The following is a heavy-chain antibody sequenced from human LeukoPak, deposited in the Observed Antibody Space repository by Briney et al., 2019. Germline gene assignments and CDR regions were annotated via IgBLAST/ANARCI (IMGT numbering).Heavy chain of an antibody. V-gene: IGHV1-46*01. D-gene: IGHD3-22*01. Sequence: ASVKVSCKASGYTFTNYYMHWVRQAPGQGLEWMGIINPSGGSTSYAQKFQGRVTMTRDTSTSTVYMELSSLRSGDTAVYYCARGGGGSGYYFLFDYWGQGTLVTVSS. J-gene: IGHJ4*02. CDR1: GYTFTNYY. CDR2: INPSGGST. CDR3: ARGGGGSGYYFLFDY.